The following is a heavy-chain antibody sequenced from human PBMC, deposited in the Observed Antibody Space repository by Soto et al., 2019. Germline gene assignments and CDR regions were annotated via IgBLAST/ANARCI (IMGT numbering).Heavy chain of an antibody. J-gene: IGHJ1*01. V-gene: IGHV4-4*07. Sequence: SETLSLTCTVSGAYVSDFSWSWIRQPAGKGLEWIGRITVNGITQYTPSFRSRVTMSMDTSRNQFSLNLQSATAADTALYYCARESGENWTYEAHWGQGTLVTAPQ. CDR3: ARESGENWTYEAH. CDR2: ITVNGIT. D-gene: IGHD1-7*01. CDR1: GAYVSDFS.